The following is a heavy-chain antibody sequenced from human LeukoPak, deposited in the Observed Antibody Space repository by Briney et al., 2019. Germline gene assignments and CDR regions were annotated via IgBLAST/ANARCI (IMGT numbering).Heavy chain of an antibody. V-gene: IGHV3-23*01. Sequence: GGSLRLSCASSGFTFSNYAMSWVLQAPGTGLEWVSTISGSGGSTYYADSVKGRFTISRDNSKNTLYVQMNSLRAEDTAVYYCAKGPTAAGTFRGDYWGQGTLVTVSS. CDR3: AKGPTAAGTFRGDY. CDR2: ISGSGGST. CDR1: GFTFSNYA. J-gene: IGHJ4*02. D-gene: IGHD6-13*01.